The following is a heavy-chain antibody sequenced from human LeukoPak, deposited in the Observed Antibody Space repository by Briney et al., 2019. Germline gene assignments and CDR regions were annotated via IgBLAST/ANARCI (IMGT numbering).Heavy chain of an antibody. Sequence: GGSLRLSCSASGFTFSDAWMGWVRQAPGKGLEWVGRIKSKANGETTHFAAPVKGTFTISRDDSKNTLYLQMNGLKTEDTAVYYCAWGGDYFDFWGRGTLVTVSS. V-gene: IGHV3-15*01. CDR1: GFTFSDAW. D-gene: IGHD3-16*01. J-gene: IGHJ4*02. CDR3: AWGGDYFDF. CDR2: IKSKANGETT.